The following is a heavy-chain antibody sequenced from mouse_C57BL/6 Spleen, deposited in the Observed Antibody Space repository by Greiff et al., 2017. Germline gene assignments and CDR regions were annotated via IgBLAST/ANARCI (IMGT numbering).Heavy chain of an antibody. V-gene: IGHV14-4*01. J-gene: IGHJ2*01. CDR2: IDPENGDT. CDR1: GFNIKDDY. Sequence: VQLKESGAELVRPGASVKLSCTASGFNIKDDYMHWVKQRPEQGLEWIGWIDPENGDTEYASKFQGKATITADTSSNTAYLQLSSLTSEDTAVYYCTTAPYYGNYWGQGTTLTVSS. CDR3: TTAPYYGNY. D-gene: IGHD1-1*01.